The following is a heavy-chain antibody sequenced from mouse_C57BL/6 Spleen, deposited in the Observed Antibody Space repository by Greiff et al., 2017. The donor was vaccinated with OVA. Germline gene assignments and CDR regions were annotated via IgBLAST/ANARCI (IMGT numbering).Heavy chain of an antibody. Sequence: EVQLQQSGPELVKPGASVKIPCKASGYTFTDYNMDWVKQSHGKSLEWIGDINPNNGGTIYNQKFKGKATLTVDKSSSTAYMELRSLTSEDTAVYYCASRYYYGSSYDAWFAYWGQGTLVTVSA. V-gene: IGHV1-18*01. CDR1: GYTFTDYN. CDR3: ASRYYYGSSYDAWFAY. CDR2: INPNNGGT. J-gene: IGHJ3*01. D-gene: IGHD1-1*01.